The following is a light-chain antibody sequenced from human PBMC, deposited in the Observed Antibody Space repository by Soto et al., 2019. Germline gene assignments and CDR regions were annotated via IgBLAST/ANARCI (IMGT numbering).Light chain of an antibody. CDR3: QQYNSYWT. J-gene: IGKJ1*01. CDR1: QSISSW. V-gene: IGKV1-5*03. CDR2: KAS. Sequence: DIQMTQSPSTLSASVGDRVTITCRASQSISSWLAWYQQKPGKAPKLLIYKASSLESGVPSRFSGSGSGTEFTLTISSPQPDDFAPYYCQQYNSYWTFGQGTKVEIK.